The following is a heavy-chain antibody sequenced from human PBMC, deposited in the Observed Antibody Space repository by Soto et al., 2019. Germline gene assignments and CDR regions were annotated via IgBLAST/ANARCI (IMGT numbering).Heavy chain of an antibody. V-gene: IGHV1-69*04. J-gene: IGHJ5*02. D-gene: IGHD2-2*01. CDR2: IIPILGIA. Sequence: WASVKVSCKASGATFSSYTISWVRQAPGQGLEWMGRIIPILGIANYAQKFQGRVTITADKSTSTAYMELSSLRSEDTAVYYCARDCGSTSYYAYPCGRGSLDTGSS. CDR1: GATFSSYT. CDR3: ARDCGSTSYYAYP.